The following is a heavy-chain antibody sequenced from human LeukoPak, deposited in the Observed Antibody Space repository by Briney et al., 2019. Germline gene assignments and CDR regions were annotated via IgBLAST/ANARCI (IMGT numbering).Heavy chain of an antibody. V-gene: IGHV1-2*02. CDR3: ARARPTTYYDILTGQIPYYFVY. CDR2: INSNSGGT. Sequence: ASVKVSCKASGYTFTGYYMHWVRQAPGQGLEWMGWINSNSGGTNYAQKFQGRVTMTRDTSISTAYMELSRLRSDDTAVYYCARARPTTYYDILTGQIPYYFVYWGQGTLVTVSS. CDR1: GYTFTGYY. D-gene: IGHD3-9*01. J-gene: IGHJ4*02.